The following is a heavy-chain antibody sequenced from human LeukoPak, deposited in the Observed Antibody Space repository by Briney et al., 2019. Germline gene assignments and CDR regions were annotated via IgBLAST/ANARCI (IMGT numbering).Heavy chain of an antibody. CDR3: ARQRSDYYDSSAYYFDY. Sequence: ASVKVSCKASGYTFTSYGISWVRRAPGQGLERMGWISAYNGNTNYAQKLQGRVTMTTDTSTSTAYMELRSLRSDDTAVYYCARQRSDYYDSSAYYFDYWGQGTLVTVSS. V-gene: IGHV1-18*01. CDR2: ISAYNGNT. D-gene: IGHD3-22*01. CDR1: GYTFTSYG. J-gene: IGHJ4*02.